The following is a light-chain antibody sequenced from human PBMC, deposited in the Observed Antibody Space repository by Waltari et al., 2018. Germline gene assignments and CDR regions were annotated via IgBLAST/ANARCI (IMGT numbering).Light chain of an antibody. CDR2: VDNDGSH. J-gene: IGLJ3*02. CDR1: SGHSSYA. Sequence: QVVLTQSPSASASLGASVKLTCTLSSGHSSYAIAWHQQQPGKGPRYLMKVDNDGSHTKGDGIPDRFSGSSSGAERYLTISGLQSDDEADYYCQTWGTGIQVFGGGTKLTVL. CDR3: QTWGTGIQV. V-gene: IGLV4-69*01.